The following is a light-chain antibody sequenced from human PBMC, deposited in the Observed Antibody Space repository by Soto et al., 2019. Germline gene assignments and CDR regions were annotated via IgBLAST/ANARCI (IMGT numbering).Light chain of an antibody. CDR2: DAS. V-gene: IGKV3-11*01. CDR3: QQRSNWPLT. CDR1: QSVSSY. J-gene: IGKJ4*01. Sequence: EIVLTQSPATLSLSPGERATLSCRASQSVSSYLAWYQQKPGQAPRLLIYDASNRATGITARFSGSGSGTDFTLTIRSLEPEDFDVYYCQQRSNWPLTFGGGTKVEIK.